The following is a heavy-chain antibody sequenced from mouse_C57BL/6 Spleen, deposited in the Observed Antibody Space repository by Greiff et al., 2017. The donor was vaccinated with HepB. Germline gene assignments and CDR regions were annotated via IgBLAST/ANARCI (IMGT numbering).Heavy chain of an antibody. V-gene: IGHV1-26*01. D-gene: IGHD1-1*01. CDR3: ASGGNYYGSSYGYFDV. CDR2: INPNNGGT. J-gene: IGHJ1*03. Sequence: EVQLQQSGPELVKPGASVKISCKASGYTFTDYYMNWVKQSHGKSLEWIGDINPNNGGTSYNQKFKGKATLTVDKSSSTAYMELRSLTSEDSAVYYWASGGNYYGSSYGYFDVWGTGTTVTVSS. CDR1: GYTFTDYY.